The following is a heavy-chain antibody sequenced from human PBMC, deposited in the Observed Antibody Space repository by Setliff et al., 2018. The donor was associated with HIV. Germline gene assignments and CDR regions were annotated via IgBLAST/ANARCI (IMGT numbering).Heavy chain of an antibody. CDR3: ARARGSVGYYGSGTMYHMDV. Sequence: GGSLRLSCAVSGFSFSDYFMTWIRQAPGKGLEWVSYISGSGGVMAYADSVKGRFTIYRDNAKNSMYLQMNSLRVEDTATYYCARARGSVGYYGSGTMYHMDVWGKGTTVTVSS. J-gene: IGHJ6*03. D-gene: IGHD3-10*01. V-gene: IGHV3-11*01. CDR2: ISGSGGVM. CDR1: GFSFSDYF.